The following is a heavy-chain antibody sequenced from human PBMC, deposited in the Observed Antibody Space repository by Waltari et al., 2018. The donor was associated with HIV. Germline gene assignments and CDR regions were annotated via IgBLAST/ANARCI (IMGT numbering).Heavy chain of an antibody. CDR3: ARVVANWYFDV. CDR1: GGSIGQYY. V-gene: IGHV4-59*08. J-gene: IGHJ2*01. Sequence: QAQPQESGPGLVQPSETLSLTCTVSGGSIGQYYWSWVRQPPGKGLEWIGYGYENGKTKYNPSLKSRVSISVDTSRNQFSLKLTSVNAADTAAYYCARVVANWYFDVWGRGTLVTVSS. D-gene: IGHD2-21*01. CDR2: GYENGKT.